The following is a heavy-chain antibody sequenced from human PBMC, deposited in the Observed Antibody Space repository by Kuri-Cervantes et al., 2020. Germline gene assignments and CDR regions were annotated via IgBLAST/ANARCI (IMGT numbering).Heavy chain of an antibody. CDR3: ARDWYRRDYMDV. D-gene: IGHD1-1*01. J-gene: IGHJ6*03. CDR2: IWYDGSNK. V-gene: IGHV3-33*08. Sequence: GESLKISCAASGFTFDDYAMHWVRQAPGKGLEWVAVIWYDGSNKYYADSVKGRFTISRDNSKNTLYLQMNSLRAEDTAVYYCARDWYRRDYMDVWGKGTTVTVSS. CDR1: GFTFDDYA.